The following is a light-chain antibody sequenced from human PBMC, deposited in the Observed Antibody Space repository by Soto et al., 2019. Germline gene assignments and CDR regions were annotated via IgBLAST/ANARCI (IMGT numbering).Light chain of an antibody. Sequence: EIVLTQSPATLSLSPGDRATLSCRASQSVTSSLAWFQQKPGQAPRLLIYDVPRRATAIPARFSGSGSGTDFTLTISSLEPEDFAVYYCQQRTSWPTFGGGTKVDIK. CDR3: QQRTSWPT. J-gene: IGKJ4*01. V-gene: IGKV3-11*01. CDR2: DVP. CDR1: QSVTSS.